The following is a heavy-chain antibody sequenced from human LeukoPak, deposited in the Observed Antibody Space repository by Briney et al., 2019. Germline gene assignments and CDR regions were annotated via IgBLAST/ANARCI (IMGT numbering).Heavy chain of an antibody. V-gene: IGHV1-8*03. CDR2: MNPNSGNT. J-gene: IGHJ4*02. CDR1: GYTFTSYD. Sequence: WASVKVSCKASGYTFTSYDINWVRQATGQGLEWMGWMNPNSGNTGYAQKFQGRVTITRNTSISTAYMELSSLRSEDRAVYYCARGPYLQNNGDYGDYWGQGTLVTVSS. D-gene: IGHD1/OR15-1a*01. CDR3: ARGPYLQNNGDYGDY.